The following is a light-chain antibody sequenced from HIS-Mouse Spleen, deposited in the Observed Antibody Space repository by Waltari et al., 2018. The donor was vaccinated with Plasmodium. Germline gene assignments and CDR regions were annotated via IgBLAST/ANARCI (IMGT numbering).Light chain of an antibody. CDR3: SSYTSSSTLNYV. J-gene: IGLJ1*01. V-gene: IGLV2-14*03. Sequence: QSALTQPASVSGSPGQSITLSCTGPSSDVGGSNFVSWSQQHPGKAPKLMIYDVSNRPSGVSNRFSGSKSGNTASLTISGLQAEDEADYYCSSYTSSSTLNYVFGTGTKVTVL. CDR1: SSDVGGSNF. CDR2: DVS.